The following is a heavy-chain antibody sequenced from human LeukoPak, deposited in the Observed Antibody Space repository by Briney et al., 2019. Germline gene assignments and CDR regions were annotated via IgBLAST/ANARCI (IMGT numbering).Heavy chain of an antibody. CDR2: INPSGGST. V-gene: IGHV1-46*01. CDR1: GYTFTSYY. D-gene: IGHD1-26*01. Sequence: ASVKVSCKASGYTFTSYYMHWVRQAPGQGLEWMGIINPSGGSTSYAQKFQGRVTMTTDTSTSTAYMELRSLRSDDTAVYYCARDRVGRDAFDIWGQGTMVTVSS. J-gene: IGHJ3*02. CDR3: ARDRVGRDAFDI.